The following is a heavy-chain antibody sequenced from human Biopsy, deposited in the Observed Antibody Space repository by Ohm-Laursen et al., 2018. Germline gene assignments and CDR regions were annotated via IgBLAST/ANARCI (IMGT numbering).Heavy chain of an antibody. J-gene: IGHJ4*02. CDR1: GYTFTSYD. V-gene: IGHV1-18*01. D-gene: IGHD2/OR15-2a*01. CDR2: ISPYNDKT. CDR3: ARVFCTSTTCYGLLDN. Sequence: ASVKVSCKASGYTFTSYDISWVRQAPGQGLEWMGWISPYNDKTSYPPKLQDRVTMTADTSTNTAHMELRSLRSDDTTVYYCARVFCTSTTCYGLLDNWGQGAVVTVSS.